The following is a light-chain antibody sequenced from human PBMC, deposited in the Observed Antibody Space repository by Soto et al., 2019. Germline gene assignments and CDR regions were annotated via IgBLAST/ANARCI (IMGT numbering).Light chain of an antibody. Sequence: EIVLTQSPGTLSLSPGERATLSCRASQSVRSSYLAWYQQKPGQAPRLLIYGASSRATGIPDRFSGSGSGTDFTLTISRLEPEDFAVYFCQQYVGSPYTLRQGPKVDTK. V-gene: IGKV3-20*01. J-gene: IGKJ2*01. CDR3: QQYVGSPYT. CDR2: GAS. CDR1: QSVRSSY.